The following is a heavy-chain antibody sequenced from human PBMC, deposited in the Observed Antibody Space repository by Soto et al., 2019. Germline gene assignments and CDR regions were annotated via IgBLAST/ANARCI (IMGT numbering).Heavy chain of an antibody. J-gene: IGHJ5*02. V-gene: IGHV3-23*01. CDR1: GVTCSAHA. CDR2: LSGDGDST. CDR3: AKARLRAVGVVSDTFEP. Sequence: EVQLLESGGGWVPPGVSLRITCATPGVTCSAHAMGWVRQAPGKRLEWVSALSGDGDSTSYADSVKGRITITRDNSKKTPDLYISGPTTDDPATGSSAKARLRAVGVVSDTFEPWGQGAMVSVSS. D-gene: IGHD2-15*01.